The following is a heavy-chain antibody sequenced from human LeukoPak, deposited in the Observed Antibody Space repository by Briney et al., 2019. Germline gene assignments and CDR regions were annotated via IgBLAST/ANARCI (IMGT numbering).Heavy chain of an antibody. Sequence: SETLSLTCTVSGASISTVNYYWGWIRQPPGKGLEWIGTIYYCGNTYYNPSLKSRVTISVDTSKNQLSLKLNSVTAADTAVYYCARHFGYTYGYILYWGQGTLVTVS. V-gene: IGHV4-39*01. CDR1: GASISTVNYY. J-gene: IGHJ4*02. D-gene: IGHD5-18*01. CDR3: ARHFGYTYGYILY. CDR2: IYYCGNT.